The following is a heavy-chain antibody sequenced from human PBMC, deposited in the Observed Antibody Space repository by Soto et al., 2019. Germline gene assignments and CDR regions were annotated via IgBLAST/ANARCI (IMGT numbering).Heavy chain of an antibody. CDR2: INPNSGGT. J-gene: IGHJ5*02. CDR3: ARGVAARLKGNWFDP. D-gene: IGHD6-6*01. Sequence: ASVKVSCKASGYTFTGYYMHWVRQAPGQGLEWMGWINPNSGGTNYAQKFQGRVTVTRDTSISTAYMELSRLRSDDTAVYYCARGVAARLKGNWFDPWGQGTLVTVSS. V-gene: IGHV1-2*02. CDR1: GYTFTGYY.